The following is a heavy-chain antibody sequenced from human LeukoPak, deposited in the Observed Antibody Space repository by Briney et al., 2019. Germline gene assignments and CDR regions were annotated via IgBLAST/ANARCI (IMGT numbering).Heavy chain of an antibody. D-gene: IGHD6-19*01. V-gene: IGHV3-66*01. CDR2: IYSGGST. CDR1: GFTVSSNY. Sequence: SGGSLRLSCAASGFTVSSNYMSWVRQAPGKGLEWVSVIYSGGSTYYADSVKGRFTISRDNSKNTLYLQMNSLRAEDTAVYYCARDSSGWSKGGRVDYWGQGTLVTVSS. J-gene: IGHJ4*02. CDR3: ARDSSGWSKGGRVDY.